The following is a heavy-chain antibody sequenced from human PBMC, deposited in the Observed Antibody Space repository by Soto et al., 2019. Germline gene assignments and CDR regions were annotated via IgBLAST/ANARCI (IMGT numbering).Heavy chain of an antibody. D-gene: IGHD1-26*01. CDR2: IYSGGST. Sequence: EVQLAETGGCLIQPGGSLRLSCAASGFTVSSFHMSWVRQAPGKGLEWVSVIYSGGSTYYADSVKVRFTISRDNSKNTLYLQMNSLRAEDTAVYYCARGSFRREYYYGLDVWGQGNTVTVS. V-gene: IGHV3-53*02. CDR3: ARGSFRREYYYGLDV. J-gene: IGHJ6*02. CDR1: GFTVSSFH.